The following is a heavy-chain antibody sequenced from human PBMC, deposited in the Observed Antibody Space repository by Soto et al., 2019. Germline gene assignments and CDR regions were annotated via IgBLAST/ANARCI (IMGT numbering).Heavy chain of an antibody. CDR3: TRGPRPISTGTGAY. D-gene: IGHD3-10*01. V-gene: IGHV3-21*01. Sequence: GGSLRLSCAASGFTFHTFSLNWVRQAPGRGLEWVSCISGSDLYYADSVRGRFTISRDNVNDTLYLQMNNLRAEDSGLYYCTRGPRPISTGTGAYWGQGTQVTVSS. CDR2: ISGSDL. J-gene: IGHJ4*02. CDR1: GFTFHTFS.